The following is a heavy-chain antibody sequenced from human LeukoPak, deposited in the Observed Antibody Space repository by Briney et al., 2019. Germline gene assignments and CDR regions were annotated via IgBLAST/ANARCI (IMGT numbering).Heavy chain of an antibody. CDR3: ARTSNYDSSGYPYYYYYMDV. CDR1: GGTFSSYA. J-gene: IGHJ6*03. D-gene: IGHD3-22*01. CDR2: IIPIFGTA. V-gene: IGHV1-69*05. Sequence: SVKVSCKASGGTFSSYAISWVRQAPGQGLEWMGRIIPIFGTANYAQKFQGRVTMTRDTSISTAYMELSRLRSDDTAVYYCARTSNYDSSGYPYYYYYMDVWGKGTTVTVSS.